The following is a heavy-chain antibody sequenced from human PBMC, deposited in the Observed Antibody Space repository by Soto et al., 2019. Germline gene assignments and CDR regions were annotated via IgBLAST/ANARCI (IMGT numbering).Heavy chain of an antibody. V-gene: IGHV3-23*01. CDR3: AKLPHCSGGSCYSIGHYYYYMDV. D-gene: IGHD2-15*01. CDR1: GFTFSSYA. J-gene: IGHJ6*03. CDR2: ISGSGGST. Sequence: GGSLRLSCAASGFTFSSYAMSWVRQAPGKGLEWVSAISGSGGSTYYADSVKGRFTISRDNSKNTLYLQMNSLRAEDKAVYYCAKLPHCSGGSCYSIGHYYYYMDVWGKGTTVTVSS.